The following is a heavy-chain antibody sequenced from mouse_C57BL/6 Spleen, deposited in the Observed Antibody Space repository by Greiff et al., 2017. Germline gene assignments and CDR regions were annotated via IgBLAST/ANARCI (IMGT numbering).Heavy chain of an antibody. J-gene: IGHJ1*03. CDR1: GYAFSSSW. V-gene: IGHV1-82*01. CDR3: AREDYYDSSWYFEV. D-gene: IGHD1-1*01. Sequence: VQLQQSGPELVKPGASVKISCKASGYAFSSSWMNWVKQRPGKGLEWIGRIYPGDGDTNYNGKFKGKATLTADKSSSTPYMQLSSLTSEDSAVYFCAREDYYDSSWYFEVWGTGTTVTVAS. CDR2: IYPGDGDT.